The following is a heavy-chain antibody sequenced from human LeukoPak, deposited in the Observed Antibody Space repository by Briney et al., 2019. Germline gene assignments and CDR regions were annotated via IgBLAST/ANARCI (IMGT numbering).Heavy chain of an antibody. J-gene: IGHJ5*02. D-gene: IGHD5-24*01. Sequence: GASVKVSCKASGGTFSSYAISWVRQAPGQGLERMGGIIPIFGTANYAQKFQGRVTITADESTSTAYMELSSLRSEDTAVYYCARDRDGYKNNWFDPWGQGTLVTVSS. CDR3: ARDRDGYKNNWFDP. CDR1: GGTFSSYA. CDR2: IIPIFGTA. V-gene: IGHV1-69*01.